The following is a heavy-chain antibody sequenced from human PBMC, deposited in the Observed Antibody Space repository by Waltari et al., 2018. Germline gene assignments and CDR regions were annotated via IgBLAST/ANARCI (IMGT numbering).Heavy chain of an antibody. CDR3: ARGYRSSSSWYMMESFDY. Sequence: QVQLVESGGGVVQPGRSLRLSCAASGFTFSSYGMHWVRQAPGQGLEWVAVIWYDGSNKYYADSVKGRFTISRDNSKNTLYLQMNSLRAEDTAVYYCARGYRSSSSWYMMESFDYWGQGTLVTVSS. D-gene: IGHD6-13*01. V-gene: IGHV3-33*01. CDR1: GFTFSSYG. CDR2: IWYDGSNK. J-gene: IGHJ4*02.